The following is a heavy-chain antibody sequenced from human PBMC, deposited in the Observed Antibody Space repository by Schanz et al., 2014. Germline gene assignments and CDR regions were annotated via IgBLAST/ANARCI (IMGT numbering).Heavy chain of an antibody. J-gene: IGHJ4*03. CDR3: ARGRTFDY. CDR1: GYTLSAYS. Sequence: QVQLVQSGAEVKKPGASVKVSCKASGYTLSAYSLHWVRQAPGQGLEWMGIVNPSVRGTHFAREFQGRVTVTSDTSTSTVYMELSGLRSEDTAVYYCARGRTFDYWGQGTMVTVSS. V-gene: IGHV1-46*01. CDR2: VNPSVRGT.